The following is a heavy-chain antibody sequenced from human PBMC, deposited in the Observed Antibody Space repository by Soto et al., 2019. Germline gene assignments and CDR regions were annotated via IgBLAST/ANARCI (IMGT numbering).Heavy chain of an antibody. Sequence: GGSLRLSCAASGFTFSSYSMHWVRQAPGKGLEYFSAISSNGGSTYYANSVKGRFTISRDNSKNTLYLQMGSLRAEDMAVYYCARAHSLTTVVPWSLDPWGQGTLVTVSS. D-gene: IGHD4-17*01. CDR1: GFTFSSYS. CDR2: ISSNGGST. V-gene: IGHV3-64*01. CDR3: ARAHSLTTVVPWSLDP. J-gene: IGHJ5*02.